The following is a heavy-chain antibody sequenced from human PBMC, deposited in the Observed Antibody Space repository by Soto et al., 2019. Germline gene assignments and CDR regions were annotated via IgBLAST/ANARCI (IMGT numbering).Heavy chain of an antibody. CDR2: ISSSSSTI. CDR3: ARGFPLNYDFWRTLMDV. J-gene: IGHJ6*03. V-gene: IGHV3-48*01. CDR1: GFTFSSYS. Sequence: GGSLRLSCAASGFTFSSYSMNWVRQAPGKGLEWVSYISSSSSTIYYADSVKGRFTISRDNAKNSLYLQMNSLRAEDTAVYYCARGFPLNYDFWRTLMDVWGKGTTVTVSS. D-gene: IGHD3-3*01.